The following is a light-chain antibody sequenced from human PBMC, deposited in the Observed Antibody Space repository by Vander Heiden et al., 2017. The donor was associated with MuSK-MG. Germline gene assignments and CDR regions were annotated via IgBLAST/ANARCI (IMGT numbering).Light chain of an antibody. Sequence: IQMNQSPSTLSASVGDRVTIPYRASQSISTWLAWYQQKPWTAPKLLIYKASNLESGFPSRFSGSGSGTEFTRVISSLQPDDFATYYCQQYNTFWTCGQGTKVEV. CDR1: QSISTW. J-gene: IGKJ1*01. V-gene: IGKV1-5*03. CDR3: QQYNTFWT. CDR2: KAS.